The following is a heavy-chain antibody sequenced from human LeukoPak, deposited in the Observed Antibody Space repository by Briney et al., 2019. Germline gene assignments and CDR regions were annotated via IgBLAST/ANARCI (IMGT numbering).Heavy chain of an antibody. D-gene: IGHD1-26*01. CDR2: ISGSGGST. J-gene: IGHJ4*02. CDR1: GVTFSSYG. Sequence: PGGSLRLSCAASGVTFSSYGMHWVRQAPGKGLEWVSAISGSGGSTYYADSVKGRFTISRDNSKNTLYLQMNSLRAEDTAVYYCAKDGGSYPLLWGQGTLVTVSS. CDR3: AKDGGSYPLL. V-gene: IGHV3-23*01.